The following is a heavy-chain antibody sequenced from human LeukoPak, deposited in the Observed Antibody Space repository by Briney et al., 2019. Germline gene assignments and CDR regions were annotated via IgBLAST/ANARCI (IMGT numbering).Heavy chain of an antibody. Sequence: SETLSLTCTVSGGSISSYYWSWIRQPAGKGLEWIGRIYTSGSTNYNPSLKSRVTMSVDTSKNQFSLKLSSVTAADTAVYYCVRASTDILTGYPGIFWFDPWGQGTLVTVSS. CDR2: IYTSGST. CDR1: GGSISSYY. CDR3: VRASTDILTGYPGIFWFDP. J-gene: IGHJ5*02. D-gene: IGHD3-9*01. V-gene: IGHV4-4*07.